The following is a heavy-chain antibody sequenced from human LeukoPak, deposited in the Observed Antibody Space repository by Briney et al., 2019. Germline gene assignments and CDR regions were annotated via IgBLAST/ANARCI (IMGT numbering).Heavy chain of an antibody. CDR3: ARHQGYSRSSSYYYRMDV. J-gene: IGHJ6*02. V-gene: IGHV4-59*08. CDR1: GGSISSYY. D-gene: IGHD6-6*01. Sequence: PSETLSPTCTVSGGSISSYYWSWIRQPPGKGLEWIGDIYDSGTTNYNPSLKSRVTISVDTSKNQFSLKLSSVTAADTAVYYCARHQGYSRSSSYYYRMDVWGQGTTVTVSS. CDR2: IYDSGTT.